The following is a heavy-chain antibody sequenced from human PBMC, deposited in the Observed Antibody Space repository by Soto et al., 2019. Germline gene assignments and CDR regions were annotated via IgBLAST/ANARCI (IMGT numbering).Heavy chain of an antibody. CDR2: INAGNGNT. CDR3: ARDRAYYGSGSYYR. V-gene: IGHV1-3*01. J-gene: IGHJ4*02. CDR1: GYTFTSYA. Sequence: ASVKVSCKASGYTFTSYAMHWVRQAPGQRLEWMGWINAGNGNTKYSQKFQGRVTITRDTSASTAYMELSSLRSEDTAVYYCARDRAYYGSGSYYRWGQGTLVTVSS. D-gene: IGHD3-10*01.